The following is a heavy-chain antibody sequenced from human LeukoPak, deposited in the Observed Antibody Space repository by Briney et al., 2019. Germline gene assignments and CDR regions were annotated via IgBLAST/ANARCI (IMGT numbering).Heavy chain of an antibody. CDR2: INPSGGST. V-gene: IGHV1-46*01. Sequence: ASVKVSCKASGYTFTSYYMHWVRQAPGQGLEWMGIINPSGGSTSYAQKFQGRVTMTRDMSTSTVYMELSSLRSEDTAVYYCARDGGGRQWLAYYFDYWGQGTLVTVSS. CDR3: ARDGGGRQWLAYYFDY. J-gene: IGHJ4*02. D-gene: IGHD6-19*01. CDR1: GYTFTSYY.